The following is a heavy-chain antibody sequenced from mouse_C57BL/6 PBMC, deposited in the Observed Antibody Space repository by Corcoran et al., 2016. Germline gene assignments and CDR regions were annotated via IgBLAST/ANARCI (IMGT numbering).Heavy chain of an antibody. CDR1: GYSITSGYY. J-gene: IGHJ2*01. V-gene: IGHV3-6*01. CDR2: ISYDGSN. CDR3: ARELYLDY. Sequence: DVQLQESGPGLVKPSQSLSLTCSVTGYSITSGYYWNWIRQFPGNKLEWMGYISYDGSNNYNPSLKNRISITRDTSKNQFFLKLNSVTTEDTATYYCARELYLDYWGQGTTLTVSS.